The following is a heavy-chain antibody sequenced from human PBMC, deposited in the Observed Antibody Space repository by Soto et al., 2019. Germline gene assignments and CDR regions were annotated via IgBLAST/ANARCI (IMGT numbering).Heavy chain of an antibody. Sequence: SETLSLTCAVYGGSFSGYYWSWIRQPPGKGLEWIGEINHSGSTNYNPSLKSRVTISVDTSKNQLSLKLSSVTAADTALYYCARGDYITTVGTIDYWGQGTQVTVSS. V-gene: IGHV4-34*01. CDR3: ARGDYITTVGTIDY. D-gene: IGHD1-20*01. CDR1: GGSFSGYY. J-gene: IGHJ4*02. CDR2: INHSGST.